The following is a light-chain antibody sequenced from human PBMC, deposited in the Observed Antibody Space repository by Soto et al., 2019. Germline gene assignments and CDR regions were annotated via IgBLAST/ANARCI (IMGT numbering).Light chain of an antibody. V-gene: IGLV3-9*01. CDR1: NIGSKN. CDR2: RDT. CDR3: QVWDSSTVV. J-gene: IGLJ2*01. Sequence: SYELTQPLSVSVALGQTARIPCGGNNIGSKNVHWYQQKPGQAPLLVIYRDTNRPSGIPERFSGSNSGNTATLTNSRAQAGDEADYYCQVWDSSTVVFGGGTKLTVL.